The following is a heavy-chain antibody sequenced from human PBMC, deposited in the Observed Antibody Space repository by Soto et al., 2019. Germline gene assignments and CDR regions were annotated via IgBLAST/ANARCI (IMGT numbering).Heavy chain of an antibody. CDR2: IYYSGST. D-gene: IGHD5-12*01. CDR1: GGSISSSSYY. J-gene: IGHJ4*02. V-gene: IGHV4-39*01. Sequence: SETLSLTCTVSGGSISSSSYYWGWIRQPPGKGLEWIGSIYYSGSTYYNPSLKSRVTISVDTSKNQFSLKLSSVTAADTAVYYCARRIRDGYKHFDYWGQGTLVTSPQ. CDR3: ARRIRDGYKHFDY.